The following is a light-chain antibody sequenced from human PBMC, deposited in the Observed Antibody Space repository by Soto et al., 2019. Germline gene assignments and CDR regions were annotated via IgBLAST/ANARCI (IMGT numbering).Light chain of an antibody. V-gene: IGKV1-5*01. CDR3: QQYNSYS. CDR2: DAS. Sequence: DIQMTQSPSTLSASVGDRVTITCRASQSISSWLAWYQQKPGKAPKLLIYDASSLESGVPSRFSGSGSGTEFTLTSSKLQPDDFATYYCQQYNSYSFGQGTKLEIK. J-gene: IGKJ2*01. CDR1: QSISSW.